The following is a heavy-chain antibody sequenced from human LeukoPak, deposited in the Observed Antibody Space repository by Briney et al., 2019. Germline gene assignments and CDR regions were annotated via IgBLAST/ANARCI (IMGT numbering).Heavy chain of an antibody. CDR2: ITGSGDST. J-gene: IGHJ4*02. CDR1: GFIFSTYA. Sequence: GGSLRLSCAASGFIFSTYAMSWVRQAPGKGLEWVSAITGSGDSTYYADSVKGRFTISRDNSKNTLSLQMNSLRAEDTAVYYCAKEASGYGYYFDYWGQGTLVTVSS. D-gene: IGHD3-10*01. CDR3: AKEASGYGYYFDY. V-gene: IGHV3-23*01.